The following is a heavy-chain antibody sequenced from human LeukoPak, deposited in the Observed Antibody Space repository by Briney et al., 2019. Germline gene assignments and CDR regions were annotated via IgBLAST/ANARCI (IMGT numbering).Heavy chain of an antibody. CDR2: ISSGGSTI. CDR1: GFTFCSFE. J-gene: IGHJ3*02. Sequence: GGSLRLSCAASGFTFCSFEMNWVRQAPGKGLEWVSYISSGGSTIYYADSVKGRFTISRDNAKNSLYLQMNNLRVEDTAVYYCSKDLGALGAFDIWGQGTMVTVSS. D-gene: IGHD3-16*01. CDR3: SKDLGALGAFDI. V-gene: IGHV3-48*03.